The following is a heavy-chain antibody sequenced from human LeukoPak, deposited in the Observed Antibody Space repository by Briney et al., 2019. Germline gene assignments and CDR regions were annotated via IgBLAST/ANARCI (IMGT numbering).Heavy chain of an antibody. V-gene: IGHV4-39*01. J-gene: IGHJ6*04. CDR1: GGSISSSSYY. CDR3: ARANQGRWLQKYTPGMDV. Sequence: SETLSLTCTVSGGSISSSSYYWGWIRQPPGKGPEWIGSIYYSGSTYYNPSLKSRVTISVDTSKNQFSLKLSSVTAADTAVYYCARANQGRWLQKYTPGMDVWGKGTTVTVSS. D-gene: IGHD5-24*01. CDR2: IYYSGST.